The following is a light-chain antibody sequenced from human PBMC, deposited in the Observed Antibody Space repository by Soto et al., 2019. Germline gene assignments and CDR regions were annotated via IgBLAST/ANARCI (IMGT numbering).Light chain of an antibody. Sequence: EVVMTQSPDTLSVSPGETVTLSCRASQSVRSKLAWYQQKPGQAPRLFIYGASTRATGIPARFSRSGSGTEFTLTISSLQSEDFAIYYCQQYNNWPPITFGQGTRLEIK. CDR2: GAS. V-gene: IGKV3-15*01. CDR3: QQYNNWPPIT. J-gene: IGKJ5*01. CDR1: QSVRSK.